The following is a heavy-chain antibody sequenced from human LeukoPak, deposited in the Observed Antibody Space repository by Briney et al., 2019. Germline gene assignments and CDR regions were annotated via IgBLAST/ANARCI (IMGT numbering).Heavy chain of an antibody. CDR3: ARDDLRSDWFDP. Sequence: SETLSLTCSVSGGSISSRCYSWGWIRQSPGKGLEWIGNIDYSGTTYYTPSLKSRITISVDTSKNQFSLRLSSVTAADTAVYYCARDDLRSDWFDPWGQGTLVIVSS. V-gene: IGHV4-39*07. J-gene: IGHJ5*02. CDR1: GGSISSRCYS. CDR2: IDYSGTT.